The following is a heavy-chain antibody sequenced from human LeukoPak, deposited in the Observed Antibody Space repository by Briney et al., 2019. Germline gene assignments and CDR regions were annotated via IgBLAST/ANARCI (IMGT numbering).Heavy chain of an antibody. CDR2: ISGSGGTT. V-gene: IGHV3-23*01. Sequence: GGSLRLSCAASGFSFSSYAMSWVRQAPGKGLEWVSAISGSGGTTYYADSVKGRFTISRDNSKNTLYLQMNSLRAEDTAVYYCAKAGRGYSSSLKGSFDIWGQGTMVTVSS. D-gene: IGHD3-22*01. J-gene: IGHJ3*02. CDR3: AKAGRGYSSSLKGSFDI. CDR1: GFSFSSYA.